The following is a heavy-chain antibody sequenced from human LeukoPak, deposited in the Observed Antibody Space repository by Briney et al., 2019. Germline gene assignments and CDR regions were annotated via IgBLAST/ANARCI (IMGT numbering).Heavy chain of an antibody. CDR3: ARLRYGDSPIDY. V-gene: IGHV5-51*01. CDR1: GYSFTSYW. J-gene: IGHJ4*02. CDR2: TYPGDSDH. Sequence: GESLKISCKGSGYSFTSYWIGWVRQMPGKGLEWMGITYPGDSDHRYNPSFQGHVTISADKSISTAYLQWSSLKASDTAMYHCARLRYGDSPIDYWGQGTLVTVSS. D-gene: IGHD4-17*01.